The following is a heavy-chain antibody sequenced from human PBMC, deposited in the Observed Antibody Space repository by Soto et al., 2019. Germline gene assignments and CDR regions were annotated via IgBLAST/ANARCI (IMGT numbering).Heavy chain of an antibody. CDR1: GFTFSNYA. Sequence: GGSLRLSCASSGFTFSNYAMSWVRQAPGKGLEWVSVLSDSGSSTYYADSVKGRFTISRDNSKNTLYLQMNSLRVEDTALYYCAKVDTRMVTDAYDFWGQGTMVTVSS. J-gene: IGHJ3*01. CDR3: AKVDTRMVTDAYDF. CDR2: LSDSGSST. V-gene: IGHV3-23*01. D-gene: IGHD5-18*01.